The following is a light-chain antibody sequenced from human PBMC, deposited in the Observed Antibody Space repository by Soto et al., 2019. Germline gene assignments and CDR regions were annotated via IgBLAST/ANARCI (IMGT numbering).Light chain of an antibody. CDR3: SSYTSSITNDL. V-gene: IGLV2-14*01. J-gene: IGLJ1*01. Sequence: QSAMTQPASVSGSPGQSITISCTGTSSDVGGYNYVSWYQQHPGKAPKLMIYEVSNRPSGVSNRFSGSKSGNTASLTISGLQDEDEADYYCSSYTSSITNDLFGTGTKVTV. CDR1: SSDVGGYNY. CDR2: EVS.